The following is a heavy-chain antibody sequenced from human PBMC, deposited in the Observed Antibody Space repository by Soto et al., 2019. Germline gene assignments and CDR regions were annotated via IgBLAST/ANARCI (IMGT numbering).Heavy chain of an antibody. V-gene: IGHV3-23*01. D-gene: IGHD5-18*01. CDR1: GFTFSTYA. CDR2: ISGSGGST. CDR3: AKAVSYGFFDY. J-gene: IGHJ4*02. Sequence: GGSLRLSCAASGFTFSTYAINWVRQAPGKGLEWVSAISGSGGSTYYADSVKGRFTISRDNSKNTLYQQMNSLRAEDTAVYYCAKAVSYGFFDYWGQGTLVTVSS.